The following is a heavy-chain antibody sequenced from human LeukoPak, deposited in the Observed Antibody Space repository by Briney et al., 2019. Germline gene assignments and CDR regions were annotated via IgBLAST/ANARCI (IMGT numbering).Heavy chain of an antibody. V-gene: IGHV3-30*01. J-gene: IGHJ4*02. CDR3: ARDSTYWYDSGSSGPHYFDY. CDR1: GFIFSNYA. CDR2: ISSEGSKT. D-gene: IGHD3-10*01. Sequence: PGGSPRLSCAASGFIFSNYAMHWGRQAPGKGLEWVALISSEGSKTYHADSVKGRFSISRDNSKNTLYLQLNSLRAEDTSVYYCARDSTYWYDSGSSGPHYFDYWGQGTLVTVSS.